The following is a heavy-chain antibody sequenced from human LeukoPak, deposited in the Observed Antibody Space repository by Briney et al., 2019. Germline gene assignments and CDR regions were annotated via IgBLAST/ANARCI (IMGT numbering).Heavy chain of an antibody. V-gene: IGHV4-4*02. CDR3: ARGDGYNLVY. CDR1: GGSISSSNW. CDR2: IYHSGST. D-gene: IGHD5-24*01. J-gene: IGHJ4*02. Sequence: TSETLSLTCAVSGGSISSSNWWSWVRQPPGKGLEWIGEIYHSGSTNYNPSLKSRVTISVDTSKNQFSLKLSSVTAADTAVYYCARGDGYNLVYWGQGTLVSVSS.